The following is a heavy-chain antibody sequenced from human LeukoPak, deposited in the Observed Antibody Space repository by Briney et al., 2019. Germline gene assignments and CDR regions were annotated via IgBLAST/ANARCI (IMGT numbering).Heavy chain of an antibody. CDR1: GFTFSSYA. CDR2: ISGSGGTT. CDR3: AKLIMRPTYYYDSSGYSYYFDY. Sequence: GGSLRLSCAASGFTFSSYAMSWVRQAPGKGLEWVSAISGSGGTTYYADSVKGWFTISRDNSKNTLYLQMNSLRAEDTAVYYCAKLIMRPTYYYDSSGYSYYFDYWGQGTLVTVSS. V-gene: IGHV3-23*01. D-gene: IGHD3-22*01. J-gene: IGHJ4*02.